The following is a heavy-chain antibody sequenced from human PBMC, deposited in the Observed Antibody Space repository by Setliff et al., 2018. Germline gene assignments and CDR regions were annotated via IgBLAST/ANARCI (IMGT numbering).Heavy chain of an antibody. CDR2: IRQDGTNK. CDR3: AREVWNYYDKSWSGYADH. D-gene: IGHD3-3*01. Sequence: GGSLRLSCVASGFIISDYWMIWVRQAPGKGLEWVADIRQDGTNKYYADSVKGRFTISRDNAKNSLYLQMNSLRAEDTALYYCAREVWNYYDKSWSGYADHWGQGTLVTVSS. CDR1: GFIISDYW. J-gene: IGHJ4*02. V-gene: IGHV3-7*03.